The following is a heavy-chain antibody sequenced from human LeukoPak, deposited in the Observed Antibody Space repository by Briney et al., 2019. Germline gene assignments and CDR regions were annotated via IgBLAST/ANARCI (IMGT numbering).Heavy chain of an antibody. V-gene: IGHV4-4*02. CDR3: ARSRVNDLLLYDY. CDR1: GGSVSSSNW. J-gene: IGHJ4*02. Sequence: PSRTLSLTCAVSGGSVSSSNWWSWVRQPPGKGLDWIGEIYHSGSTNYTPSLKSRVTISVDKSKNQFSLRLSSVTAADTAVYYCARSRVNDLLLYDYWGQGSLVTVSS. D-gene: IGHD3-10*01. CDR2: IYHSGST.